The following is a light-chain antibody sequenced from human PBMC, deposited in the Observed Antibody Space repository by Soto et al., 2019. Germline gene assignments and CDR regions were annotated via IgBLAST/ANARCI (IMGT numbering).Light chain of an antibody. J-gene: IGLJ1*01. V-gene: IGLV2-14*03. CDR2: AVS. CDR1: SSDIGSYDH. Sequence: QSVLTHPASVSGSPGQSITISCSGTSSDIGSYDHVAWYQQFPGKSPKLIIYAVSDRPSGVSDRFSGSKSGISASLTISGLQTEDEADYYCISYTDRQSYLFGTGTKVNVL. CDR3: ISYTDRQSYL.